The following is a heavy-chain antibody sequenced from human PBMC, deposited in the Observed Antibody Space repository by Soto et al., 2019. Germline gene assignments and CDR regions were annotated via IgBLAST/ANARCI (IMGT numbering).Heavy chain of an antibody. J-gene: IGHJ4*02. CDR3: AREVQVHTPAFVY. Sequence: QVQLGQSGAEMKKPGSSVKVSCQSSGGTFNTYAMNWVRQAPGQGPEWMGDISPMFGAANYAPKFQGRVTITADESTGTSYMQLSSLTSEDTALYFCAREVQVHTPAFVYWGQGTRVTVSS. D-gene: IGHD3-10*01. CDR1: GGTFNTYA. CDR2: ISPMFGAA. V-gene: IGHV1-69*19.